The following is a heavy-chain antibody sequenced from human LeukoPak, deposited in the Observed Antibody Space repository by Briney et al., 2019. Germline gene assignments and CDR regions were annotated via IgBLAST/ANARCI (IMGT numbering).Heavy chain of an antibody. J-gene: IGHJ5*02. CDR1: GHSFTNYA. CDR3: ARHVPGLRSRVPWFDP. Sequence: ASVKVSCKASGHSFTNYAMNWVRQAPGQGLEWMGWINTNTGNPTYAQGFTGRFVFSLDTSVSTAYLQISSLKAEDTAVYYCARHVPGLRSRVPWFDPWGQGTLVTVSS. CDR2: INTNTGNP. V-gene: IGHV7-4-1*02. D-gene: IGHD1-14*01.